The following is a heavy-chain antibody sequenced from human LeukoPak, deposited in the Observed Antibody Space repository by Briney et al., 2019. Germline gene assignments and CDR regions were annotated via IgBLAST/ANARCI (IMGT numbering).Heavy chain of an antibody. J-gene: IGHJ4*02. CDR2: ISSSSSYI. CDR1: GFSFSTYS. CDR3: ARHLSGVTGYSYGRGIDY. D-gene: IGHD5-18*01. Sequence: GGSLRLSCAASGFSFSTYSMNWIRQAPGKGLEWVSSISSSSSYIYYADSVKGRFTISRDNAKNSLYLQMNSLRAEDTAVYYCARHLSGVTGYSYGRGIDYWGQGTLVTVSS. V-gene: IGHV3-21*01.